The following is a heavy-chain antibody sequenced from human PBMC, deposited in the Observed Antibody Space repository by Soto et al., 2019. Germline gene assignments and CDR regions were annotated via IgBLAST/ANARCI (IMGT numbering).Heavy chain of an antibody. D-gene: IGHD1-7*01. V-gene: IGHV3-7*03. J-gene: IGHJ4*02. CDR2: IKQDASET. CDR3: ARDRGTSAAR. CDR1: GFAFSSYW. Sequence: EVQLVESGGGLVQPGGSLRLSCAASGFAFSSYWMTWVRQAPGKGLEWVANIKQDASETYYVDSVKGRFTISRDNAKNSLYLQMNSLRVEDTAVYYCARDRGTSAARWGQGALVTVSS.